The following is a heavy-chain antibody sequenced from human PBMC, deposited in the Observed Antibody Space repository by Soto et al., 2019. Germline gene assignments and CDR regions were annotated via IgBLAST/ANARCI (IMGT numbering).Heavy chain of an antibody. Sequence: QLQLEESGPGLEKPSETLSLTCTASGGSVSSTTNYWAWIRQPPGRGLECIGSIHNSRGTYYNQSLKSRVAISVDTSKNRCSLNLSSGTAADTPVYYCAVCEVDLPSTSRYLASWGKGTLVTVSS. J-gene: IGHJ5*02. CDR2: IHNSRGT. D-gene: IGHD2-2*01. CDR1: GGSVSSTTNY. CDR3: AVCEVDLPSTSRYLAS. V-gene: IGHV4-39*01.